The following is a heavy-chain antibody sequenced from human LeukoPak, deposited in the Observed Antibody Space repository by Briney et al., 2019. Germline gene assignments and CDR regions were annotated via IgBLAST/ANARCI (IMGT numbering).Heavy chain of an antibody. CDR1: GFTFNRNA. CDR3: VRRGDASSGWGDHDF. J-gene: IGHJ4*02. D-gene: IGHD6-19*01. Sequence: PGVSLRLSCAASGFTFNRNAVSWVRQAPGKGLEWVSTIGGSGDKTFYADSVKGRFTISRDNSKNMVHLQMNSLTGEDTALYYCVRRGDASSGWGDHDFWGQGALVTVSS. V-gene: IGHV3-23*01. CDR2: IGGSGDKT.